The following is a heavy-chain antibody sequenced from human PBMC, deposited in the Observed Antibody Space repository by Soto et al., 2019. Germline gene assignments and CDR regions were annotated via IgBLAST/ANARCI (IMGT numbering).Heavy chain of an antibody. V-gene: IGHV3-53*01. J-gene: IGHJ6*02. CDR1: GFTVSSNY. CDR2: IYSGGST. CDR3: AGPADGISRTAGPRPHYYYRMDV. Sequence: PGGSLRLSCAASGFTVSSNYMSWVRQAPGKGLEWVSVIYSGGSTYYADSVKGRFTIFRDNSKNTLYLQMNSRRAEDTAVDYCAGPADGISRTAGPRPHYYYRMDVRGQGTTVNVSS. D-gene: IGHD1-20*01.